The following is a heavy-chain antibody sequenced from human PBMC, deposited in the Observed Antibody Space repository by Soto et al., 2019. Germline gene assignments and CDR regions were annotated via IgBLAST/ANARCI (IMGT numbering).Heavy chain of an antibody. D-gene: IGHD1-26*01. Sequence: GSLRLSCEASGFNFRDFWMHWVRQPPGKGPEWVSNIPSDGRDVSYADSVRGRFTISRDDARNTLYLQMSDLRVEDTAIYYCTRDDSGLGIDYWGQGTQVTVSS. CDR1: GFNFRDFW. J-gene: IGHJ4*02. CDR2: IPSDGRDV. CDR3: TRDDSGLGIDY. V-gene: IGHV3-74*01.